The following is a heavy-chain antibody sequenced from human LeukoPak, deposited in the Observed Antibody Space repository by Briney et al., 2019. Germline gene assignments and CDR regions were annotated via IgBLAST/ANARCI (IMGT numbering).Heavy chain of an antibody. J-gene: IGHJ6*03. CDR2: ISSSSSYI. CDR1: GFTFNSYS. CDR3: ARERSRRVGDYKTPSRGYYYYFMDV. V-gene: IGHV3-21*01. D-gene: IGHD4-17*01. Sequence: GGSLRLSCAASGFTFNSYSMNWVRQAPGKWLEWVSSISSSSSYIYYADSVKGRFTISRDNAKNSLYLQMNSLRAEDTAVYYCARERSRRVGDYKTPSRGYYYYFMDVWGKGTTVTVSS.